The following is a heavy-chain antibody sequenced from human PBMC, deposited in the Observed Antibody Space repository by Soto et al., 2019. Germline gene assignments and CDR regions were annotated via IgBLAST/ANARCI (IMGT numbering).Heavy chain of an antibody. CDR2: SSGFNGNT. Sequence: QGQLVQSGAEVKKPGASVKVSCKASGYTFTNYGISWGRRAPGQGPEWMGWSSGFNGNTKYARKVQGRVPLTTDTCATTAYMELRGLRSDDTAVYYCARGGSSWSAEYYEHWGQGTLVTVSS. CDR3: ARGGSSWSAEYYEH. V-gene: IGHV1-18*04. J-gene: IGHJ1*01. CDR1: GYTFTNYG. D-gene: IGHD6-13*01.